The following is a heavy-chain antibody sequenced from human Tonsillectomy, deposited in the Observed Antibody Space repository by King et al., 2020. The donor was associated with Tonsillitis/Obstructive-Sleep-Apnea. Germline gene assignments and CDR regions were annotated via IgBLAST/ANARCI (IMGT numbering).Heavy chain of an antibody. CDR2: ILFTGNT. D-gene: IGHD6-13*01. V-gene: IGHV4-61*01. CDR3: ARVDIAADRTRKSFDY. J-gene: IGHJ4*02. Sequence: VQLQESGPGLVKPSGTLSLTCTVSGASVNSDSSYWSWVRQTPGKGLEWIGYILFTGNTNYNPSFKSRVTISIDTSKNQFSLKLTSMTAADTAMYFCARVDIAADRTRKSFDYWGQGTLVTVSS. CDR1: GASVNSDSSY.